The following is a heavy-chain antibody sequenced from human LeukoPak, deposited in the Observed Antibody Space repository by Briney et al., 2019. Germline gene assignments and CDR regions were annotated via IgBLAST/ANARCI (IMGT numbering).Heavy chain of an antibody. Sequence: GASVKVSCKASGYTFTVYGISWVRQAPGEGLEWMGWVSVYNGNTNFAQKFEDRVTVTTDTSTSTVYMELRSLRSDDTAVYYCARDVTVADTWGQGTLVTVSS. V-gene: IGHV1-18*01. D-gene: IGHD6-19*01. CDR2: VSVYNGNT. CDR3: ARDVTVADT. J-gene: IGHJ4*02. CDR1: GYTFTVYG.